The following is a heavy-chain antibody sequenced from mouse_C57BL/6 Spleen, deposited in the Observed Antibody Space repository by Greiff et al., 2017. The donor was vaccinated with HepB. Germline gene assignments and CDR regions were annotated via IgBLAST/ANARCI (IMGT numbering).Heavy chain of an antibody. V-gene: IGHV1-15*01. J-gene: IGHJ1*03. Sequence: QVQLQQSGAGLVRPGASVTLSCKASGYTFTDYEMHWVKQTPVHGLEWIGAIDPENGGTAYNQKFKGKAILTADKSSSTAYMESRSLASEESVVYYCTRDGGSSCGGYFDVWGTGTTVTVSS. D-gene: IGHD1-1*01. CDR2: IDPENGGT. CDR3: TRDGGSSCGGYFDV. CDR1: GYTFTDYE.